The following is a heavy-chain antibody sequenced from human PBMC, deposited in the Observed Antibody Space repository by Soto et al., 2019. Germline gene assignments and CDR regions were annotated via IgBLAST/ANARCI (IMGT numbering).Heavy chain of an antibody. Sequence: PLETLPLTCAVSGGSSSSGGYSWSWIRKPPGKGLEWIGYMYYSGNTYYNPSLKSRVTISVDTSKNEFSLRLGSVTAADTAVYYCARLNGYCISTNCHGYYGMDVWGQGTTVTVSS. CDR2: MYYSGNT. CDR3: ARLNGYCISTNCHGYYGMDV. D-gene: IGHD2-2*03. CDR1: GGSSSSGGYS. V-gene: IGHV4-30-2*03. J-gene: IGHJ6*02.